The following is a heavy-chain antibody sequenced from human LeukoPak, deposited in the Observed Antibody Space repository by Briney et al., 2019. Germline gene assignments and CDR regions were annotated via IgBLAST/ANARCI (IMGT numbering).Heavy chain of an antibody. CDR1: GFTFSSYV. CDR2: IYSGGST. D-gene: IGHD4-17*01. Sequence: PGGSLRLSCAASGFTFSSYVMSWVRQAPGKGLEWVSVIYSGGSTYYADSVKGQFTISRDNSKNTLYLQMNSLRAEDTAVYYCAREYGDYAGYFDYWGQGTLVTVSS. CDR3: AREYGDYAGYFDY. V-gene: IGHV3-53*01. J-gene: IGHJ4*02.